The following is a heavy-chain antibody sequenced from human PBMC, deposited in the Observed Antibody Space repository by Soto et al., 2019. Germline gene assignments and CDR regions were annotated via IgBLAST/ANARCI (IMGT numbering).Heavy chain of an antibody. V-gene: IGHV6-1*01. CDR2: TYYRSKWYS. J-gene: IGHJ4*02. CDR1: GDSVSSNSGA. CDR3: ARTQSVFDY. Sequence: SLTCAISGDSVSSNSGAWNWIRQSPSRGLEWLGRTYYRSKWYSEYAVSVKGRITINPDTSKNQFSLQLNSVTPEDSAVYYCARTQSVFDYWGQGTQVTVSS.